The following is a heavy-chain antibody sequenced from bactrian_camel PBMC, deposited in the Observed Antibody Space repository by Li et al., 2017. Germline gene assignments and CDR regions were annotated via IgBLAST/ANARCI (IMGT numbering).Heavy chain of an antibody. D-gene: IGHD4*01. CDR3: VRRDDYSNYATFGY. V-gene: IGHV3S40*01. CDR2: INTGSGTT. Sequence: VQLVESGGGSVQDGGSLRLSCAASGYDASRNCLAWFRQAPGKGLEWVSSINTGSGTTYYAESVEGRFTISRDNAKNTVYLQMNSLKPEDTAVYYCVRRDDYSNYATFGYWGQGTQVTVS. J-gene: IGHJ6*01. CDR1: GYDASRNC.